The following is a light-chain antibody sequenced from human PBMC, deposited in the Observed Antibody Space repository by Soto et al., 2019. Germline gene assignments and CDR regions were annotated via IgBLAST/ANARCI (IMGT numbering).Light chain of an antibody. CDR2: DAS. V-gene: IGKV1-5*01. CDR3: QQYDNRPP. CDR1: QSISSW. J-gene: IGKJ5*01. Sequence: HLTQSPGALSTPGGGGNTRTCRARQSISSWLSWYQQTPEKAPKLLIYDASSVESGVPSRFSGRGSGTEFTLTISSLHADDFATYCCQQYDNRPPFGQGTRLEIK.